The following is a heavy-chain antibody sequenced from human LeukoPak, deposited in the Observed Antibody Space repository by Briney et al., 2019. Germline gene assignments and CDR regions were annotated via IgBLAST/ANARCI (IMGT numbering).Heavy chain of an antibody. J-gene: IGHJ6*03. CDR1: GFTFDDYA. CDR3: ARAAYSNEGMDV. V-gene: IGHV3-9*01. Sequence: GGSLRLSCAASGFTFDDYAMHWVRQAPGKGLEWVSGISWNSGSIGYADSVKGRFTISRDNAKNSLYLQMNSLRAEETAVYYCARAAYSNEGMDVWGKGTTVTVSS. D-gene: IGHD2-15*01. CDR2: ISWNSGSI.